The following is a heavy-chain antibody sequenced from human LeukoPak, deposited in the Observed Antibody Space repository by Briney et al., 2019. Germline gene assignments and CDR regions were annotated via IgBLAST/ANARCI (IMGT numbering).Heavy chain of an antibody. CDR2: ISSSSSYI. J-gene: IGHJ4*02. D-gene: IGHD6-19*01. CDR3: ARGVFDSFGSGWSDFDY. V-gene: IGHV3-21*01. Sequence: PGGSLRLSCAASGFTFSSYSMNWVRQAPGKGLEWVSSISSSSSYIYYADSVKGRFTISRDNAKNSLYLQMNSLRAEDTAVYYCARGVFDSFGSGWSDFDYWGQGTLVTVSS. CDR1: GFTFSSYS.